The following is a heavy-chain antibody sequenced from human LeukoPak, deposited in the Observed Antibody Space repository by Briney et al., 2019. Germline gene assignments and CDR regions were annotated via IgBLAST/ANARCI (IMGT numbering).Heavy chain of an antibody. CDR2: ISSSSSYI. Sequence: GGSLRLSCAASGFTFSIYSMNWVRQAPGKGLEWVSSISSSSSYIYYADSVKGRFTISRDNAKNSLYLQMNSLRAEDTAVYYCASYYDSSGYYYVFDYWGQGTLVTVSS. J-gene: IGHJ4*02. V-gene: IGHV3-21*01. CDR3: ASYYDSSGYYYVFDY. D-gene: IGHD3-22*01. CDR1: GFTFSIYS.